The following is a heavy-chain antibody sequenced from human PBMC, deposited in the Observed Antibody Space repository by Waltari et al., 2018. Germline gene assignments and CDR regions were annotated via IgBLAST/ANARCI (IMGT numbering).Heavy chain of an antibody. CDR3: ARDQPPRVIIPRDYYGMDV. J-gene: IGHJ6*02. CDR1: GGTFSSYA. D-gene: IGHD3-3*01. Sequence: QVQLVQSGAEVKKPGSSVKVSCKASGGTFSSYAISWVRQDPGQGLEWMGWISAYNGNTNYAQKLQGRVTMTTDTSTSTAYMELRSLRSDDTAVYYCARDQPPRVIIPRDYYGMDVWGQGTTVTVSS. V-gene: IGHV1-18*01. CDR2: ISAYNGNT.